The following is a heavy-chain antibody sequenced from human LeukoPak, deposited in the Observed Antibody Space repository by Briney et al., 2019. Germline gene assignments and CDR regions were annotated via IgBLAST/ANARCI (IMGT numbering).Heavy chain of an antibody. D-gene: IGHD3-9*01. CDR2: INHSGST. Sequence: SETLSLTCAVYGGSFSGYYWSWIRQPPGKGLEWIGEINHSGSTNYNPSLKSRVTISVDTSKNQFSLKLSSVTAADTAVYYCARGYDILTGYYRGYMDVWGKGTTVTISS. J-gene: IGHJ6*03. CDR1: GGSFSGYY. CDR3: ARGYDILTGYYRGYMDV. V-gene: IGHV4-34*01.